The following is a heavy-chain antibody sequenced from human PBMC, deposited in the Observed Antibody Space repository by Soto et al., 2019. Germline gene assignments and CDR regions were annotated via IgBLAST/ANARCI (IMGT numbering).Heavy chain of an antibody. Sequence: SETLSLTCTVSGGSISSYYWSWIRQPPGKGLEWIGYIYYSGSTNYNPSLKSRVTILVDTSKNQFSLKLSSVTAADTAVYYCARESGYSYGYDPWFDPWGQGTLVTVSS. CDR1: GGSISSYY. D-gene: IGHD5-18*01. CDR3: ARESGYSYGYDPWFDP. V-gene: IGHV4-59*01. J-gene: IGHJ5*02. CDR2: IYYSGST.